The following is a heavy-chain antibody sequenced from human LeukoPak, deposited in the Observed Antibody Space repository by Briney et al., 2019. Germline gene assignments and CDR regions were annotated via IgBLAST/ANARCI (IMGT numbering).Heavy chain of an antibody. Sequence: GGSLRLSCAASGFTFSSYAMRWVRQAPGKGLEWVSGVSGSGGGTYYADSVKGRFTISGDNAKNSLCLQMSSLRAEDTAVYYCARDPRGIRALVDYFDYWGQGTLVIVSS. CDR2: VSGSGGGT. V-gene: IGHV3-23*01. J-gene: IGHJ4*02. D-gene: IGHD5-18*01. CDR1: GFTFSSYA. CDR3: ARDPRGIRALVDYFDY.